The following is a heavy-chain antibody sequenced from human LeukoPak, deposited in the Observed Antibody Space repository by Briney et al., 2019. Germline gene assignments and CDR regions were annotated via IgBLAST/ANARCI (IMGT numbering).Heavy chain of an antibody. V-gene: IGHV3-74*01. J-gene: IGHJ4*02. D-gene: IGHD3-16*01. CDR3: ARGGHSSFDY. CDR1: GFTFSNFW. Sequence: GGSLRPSCAASGFTFSNFWLHWVRQAPGKGLEWVSRITSDGSNINYADSVQGRFTISRDNAKNTLYLQMNSLRAEDTAVCYCARGGHSSFDYWGQGALVTVSS. CDR2: ITSDGSNI.